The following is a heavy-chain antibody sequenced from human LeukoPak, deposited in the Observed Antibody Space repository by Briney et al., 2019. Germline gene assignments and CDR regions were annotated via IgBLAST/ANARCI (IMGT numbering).Heavy chain of an antibody. J-gene: IGHJ4*02. Sequence: GGSLRLSCTASGFTFSSYGMHWVRQAPGKGLEWVAVIQNDASTENFADSVKGRFTISRDNSKNTVFLQMNSLRVEDTAVYYCARELSQIVWGGLDYGGQGTLVSVSS. CDR1: GFTFSSYG. CDR3: ARELSQIVWGGLDY. V-gene: IGHV3-33*05. D-gene: IGHD2-21*01. CDR2: IQNDASTE.